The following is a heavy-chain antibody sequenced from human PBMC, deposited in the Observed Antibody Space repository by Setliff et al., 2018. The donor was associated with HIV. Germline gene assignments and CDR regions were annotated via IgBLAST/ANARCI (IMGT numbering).Heavy chain of an antibody. V-gene: IGHV4-4*09. CDR2: IYTSGST. CDR3: AREGRGDPSLATTRLDY. J-gene: IGHJ4*02. D-gene: IGHD1-1*01. Sequence: SETLSLTCTVSGGSISSYYWSWIRQPPGKGLEWIGYIYTSGSTNYNPSLKSRVTISVDTSKNQFSLKLSSVTAADTAVYYCAREGRGDPSLATTRLDYWGQGKLVTVSS. CDR1: GGSISSYY.